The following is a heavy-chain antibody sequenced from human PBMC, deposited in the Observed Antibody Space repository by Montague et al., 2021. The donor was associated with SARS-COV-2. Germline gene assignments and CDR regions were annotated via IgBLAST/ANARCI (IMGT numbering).Heavy chain of an antibody. CDR1: GFTFSGYW. CDR2: IKEDGSEK. Sequence: SLRLSCAASGFTFSGYWMSWVRQAPGKGLEWVANIKEDGSEKKYVGSVKGRFTISRDNAKDSLYLQMNSLRAEDTAVYYCAREYFDNSGMGHYWGQGTLVTVSS. CDR3: AREYFDNSGMGHY. V-gene: IGHV3-7*01. J-gene: IGHJ4*02. D-gene: IGHD3-22*01.